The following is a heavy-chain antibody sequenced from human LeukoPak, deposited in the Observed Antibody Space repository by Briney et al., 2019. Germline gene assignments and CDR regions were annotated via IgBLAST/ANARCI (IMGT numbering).Heavy chain of an antibody. V-gene: IGHV1-3*01. D-gene: IGHD2-21*02. CDR3: ARGVVVTAILGY. CDR1: GYTFTSYA. J-gene: IGHJ4*02. Sequence: GASVKVSCKASGYTFTSYAMHWVRQAPGQRLEWMGWINAGNGNTKYSRKFQGRVTIPRDTSASTAYMELSSLRSEDTAVYYCARGVVVTAILGYWGQGTLVTVSS. CDR2: INAGNGNT.